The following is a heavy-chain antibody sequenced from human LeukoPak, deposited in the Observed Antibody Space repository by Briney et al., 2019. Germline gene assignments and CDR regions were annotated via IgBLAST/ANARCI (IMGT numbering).Heavy chain of an antibody. CDR2: INHSGST. V-gene: IGHV4-38-2*01. CDR3: ARVRPSVVYAMQTPYNWFDP. Sequence: SETLSLTCAVSGYSISSGYYWGWTRQPPGKGLEWIGEINHSGSTNYNPSLKSRVTISVDTSKNQFSLKLSSVTAADTAVYYCARVRPSVVYAMQTPYNWFDPWGQGTLVTVSS. J-gene: IGHJ5*02. CDR1: GYSISSGYY. D-gene: IGHD2-8*02.